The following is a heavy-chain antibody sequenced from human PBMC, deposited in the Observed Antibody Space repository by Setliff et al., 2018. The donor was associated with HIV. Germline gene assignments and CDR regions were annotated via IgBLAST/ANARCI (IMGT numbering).Heavy chain of an antibody. CDR2: INHVGST. Sequence: PSETLSLTCAVYSGTFDGYYWSWIRQPPGKGLEWIAEINHVGSTNYNPSFNSRVSISEDTSKKQFSLRLSSVTAADTAVYYCARDVRYCSSTSCYGGYYYYYMDVWGKGTTVTVSS. D-gene: IGHD2-2*01. CDR3: ARDVRYCSSTSCYGGYYYYYMDV. V-gene: IGHV4-34*01. CDR1: SGTFDGYY. J-gene: IGHJ6*03.